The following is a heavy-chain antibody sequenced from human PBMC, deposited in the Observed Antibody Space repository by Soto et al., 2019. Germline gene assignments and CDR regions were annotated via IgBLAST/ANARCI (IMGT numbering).Heavy chain of an antibody. CDR1: GGTFSSYA. J-gene: IGHJ4*02. CDR3: ARTRLKKTSIGAPYYFDY. CDR2: IIPIFGTA. D-gene: IGHD6-6*01. Sequence: QVQLVQSGAEVKKPGSSVKVSCKASGGTFSSYAISWVRQAPGQGLEWMGGIIPIFGTANYAQKFQGRVTITADESTSTAYMELSSLRSEDTAVYYCARTRLKKTSIGAPYYFDYWGQGTLVTVSS. V-gene: IGHV1-69*01.